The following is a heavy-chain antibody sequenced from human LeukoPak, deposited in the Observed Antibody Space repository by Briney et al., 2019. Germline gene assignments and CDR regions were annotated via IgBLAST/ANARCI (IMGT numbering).Heavy chain of an antibody. D-gene: IGHD5-24*01. J-gene: IGHJ4*02. Sequence: GGSLRLSCAASGLTFSSYSMNWVRQAPGKGLEWVSSISTGSNYIYYADSVKGRFTISRDNAKNSLYLQMNSLRAEDTAVYYCARDRRDGYNYDYWGQGTLVTVSS. CDR3: ARDRRDGYNYDY. CDR2: ISTGSNYI. V-gene: IGHV3-21*01. CDR1: GLTFSSYS.